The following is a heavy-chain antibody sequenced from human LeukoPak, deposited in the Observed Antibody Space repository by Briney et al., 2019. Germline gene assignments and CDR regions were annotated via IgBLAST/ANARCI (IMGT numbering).Heavy chain of an antibody. CDR3: ARATASWEPPDY. CDR1: GGSISSYY. J-gene: IGHJ4*02. Sequence: PSETLSLTCTVSGGSISSYYWSWIRQPPGKGLEWIGYIYYSGSTNYNPSLKRRVTISVDTSKNQFSLKLSSVTAADTAVYYCARATASWEPPDYWGQGTLVTVSS. V-gene: IGHV4-59*01. D-gene: IGHD1-26*01. CDR2: IYYSGST.